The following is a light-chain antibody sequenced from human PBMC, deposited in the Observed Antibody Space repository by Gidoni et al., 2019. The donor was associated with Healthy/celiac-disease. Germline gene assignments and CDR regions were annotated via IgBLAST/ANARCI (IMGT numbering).Light chain of an antibody. CDR2: SAS. Sequence: DIQMTQSPSSLSASVGERVTITCRASQSISSYLNWYQQKPGKAPKLLIYSASSLQSGVPSGFSGSGSGTDFTLTISSLQPEDFATYYCQQSYSTLWTFGQGTKVEIK. CDR3: QQSYSTLWT. J-gene: IGKJ1*01. CDR1: QSISSY. V-gene: IGKV1-39*01.